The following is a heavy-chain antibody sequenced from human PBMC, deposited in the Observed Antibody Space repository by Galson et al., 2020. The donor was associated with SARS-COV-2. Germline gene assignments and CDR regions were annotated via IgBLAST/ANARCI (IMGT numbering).Heavy chain of an antibody. D-gene: IGHD3-22*01. J-gene: IGHJ4*02. CDR2: ISYDGSNK. Sequence: GGSLRLSCAASGFTFSSYGMHWVRQAPGKGLEWVAVISYDGSNKYYADSVKGRFTISRDNSKNTLYLQMNSLRAEDTAVYYCAKMPEGEYYYDSSGLIDYWGQGTLVTVSS. CDR3: AKMPEGEYYYDSSGLIDY. CDR1: GFTFSSYG. V-gene: IGHV3-30*18.